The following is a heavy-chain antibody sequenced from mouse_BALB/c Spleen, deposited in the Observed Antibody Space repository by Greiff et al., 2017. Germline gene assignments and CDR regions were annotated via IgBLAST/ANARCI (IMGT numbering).Heavy chain of an antibody. CDR3: ARKWDDYDVPYAMDY. CDR2: ILPGSGST. J-gene: IGHJ4*01. Sequence: VQLQQSGAELMKPGASVKISCKATGYTFSSYWIEWVKQRPGHGLEWIGEILPGSGSTNYNEKFKGKATFTADTSSNTAYMQLSSLTSEDSAVYYCARKWDDYDVPYAMDYWGQGTSVTVSS. D-gene: IGHD2-4*01. CDR1: GYTFSSYW. V-gene: IGHV1-9*01.